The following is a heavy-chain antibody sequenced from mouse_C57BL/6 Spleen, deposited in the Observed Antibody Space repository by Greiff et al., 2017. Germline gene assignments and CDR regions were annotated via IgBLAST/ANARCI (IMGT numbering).Heavy chain of an antibody. CDR2: ISSGGDYI. CDR3: TRDNDGSSYAY. J-gene: IGHJ2*01. V-gene: IGHV5-9-1*02. D-gene: IGHD1-1*01. CDR1: GFTFSSYA. Sequence: EVMLVESGEGLVKPGGSLKLSCAASGFTFSSYAMSWVRQTPEKRLEWVAYISSGGDYIYYADTVKGRFTISRDNARNTLYLQMSSLKSEDTAMYYCTRDNDGSSYAYWGQGTTLTVSA.